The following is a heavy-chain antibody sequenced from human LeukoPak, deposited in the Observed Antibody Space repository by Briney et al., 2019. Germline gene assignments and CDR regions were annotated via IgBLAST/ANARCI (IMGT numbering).Heavy chain of an antibody. CDR3: ARVRIAAAAFDP. V-gene: IGHV1-2*02. D-gene: IGHD6-13*01. CDR1: GYTFTGYY. CDR2: INPNSGGT. Sequence: ASVKVSCKASGYTFTGYYMHWVRQAPGQGLEWIGWINPNSGGTNYAQKFQGRVTMTRDMSISTAYMELSRLRSDDTAVYYCARVRIAAAAFDPWGQGTLVTVSS. J-gene: IGHJ5*02.